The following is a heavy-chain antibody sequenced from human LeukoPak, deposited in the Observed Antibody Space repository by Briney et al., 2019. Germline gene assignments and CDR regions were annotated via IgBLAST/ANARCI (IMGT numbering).Heavy chain of an antibody. CDR2: IYYSGST. V-gene: IGHV4-59*01. Sequence: QPSETLSLTCAVYGVSFSGYYWSWIRQPPGKGLEWIGYIYYSGSTNYNPSLKSRVTISVDTSKNQFSLKLSSVTAADTAVYYCARGYCSGGSCYSANDYWGQGTLVTVSS. D-gene: IGHD2-15*01. J-gene: IGHJ4*02. CDR1: GVSFSGYY. CDR3: ARGYCSGGSCYSANDY.